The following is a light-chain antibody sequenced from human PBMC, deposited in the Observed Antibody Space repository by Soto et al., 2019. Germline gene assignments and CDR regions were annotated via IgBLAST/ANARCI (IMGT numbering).Light chain of an antibody. CDR2: ATS. CDR3: QQSYKMPS. Sequence: EIPLTQSPSSLAASVGDRLTLTCRASRNVSIYLNWYQHKPGKGPTLLIHATSNLQIGVPSRFSGSESGTEFTLTISSLEPEDFGTYYCQQSYKMPSFGQGTRLVIK. J-gene: IGKJ5*01. V-gene: IGKV1-39*01. CDR1: RNVSIY.